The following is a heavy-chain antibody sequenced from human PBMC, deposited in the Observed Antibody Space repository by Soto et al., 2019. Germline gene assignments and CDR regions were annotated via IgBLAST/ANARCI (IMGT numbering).Heavy chain of an antibody. CDR3: GRAAGMVATSP. D-gene: IGHD5-12*01. CDR1: GFTFNSYG. J-gene: IGHJ5*02. V-gene: IGHV3-30*03. Sequence: GGSLRLSCAASGFTFNSYGIHWVRQAPGKGLEWVAVISHDGSKTNYADSVKGRVTITRDTSASTAYMELSSLRSEDTAVYYWGRAAGMVATSPGGQETLVPFS. CDR2: ISHDGSKT.